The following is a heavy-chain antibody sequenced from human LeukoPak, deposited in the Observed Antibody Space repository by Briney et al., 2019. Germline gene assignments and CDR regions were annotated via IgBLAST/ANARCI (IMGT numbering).Heavy chain of an antibody. CDR3: ARGADGSGSYQFDY. D-gene: IGHD3-10*01. V-gene: IGHV4-39*07. J-gene: IGHJ4*02. CDR1: GGSISSSSYY. CDR2: LYYSGST. Sequence: SETLSLTCTVSGGSISSSSYYWGWIRQPPGKGLEWIGSLYYSGSTYYNPSLNSRVTISGDTSKNQFSLKLSSVTAADTAVYYCARGADGSGSYQFDYWGQGTLVTVSS.